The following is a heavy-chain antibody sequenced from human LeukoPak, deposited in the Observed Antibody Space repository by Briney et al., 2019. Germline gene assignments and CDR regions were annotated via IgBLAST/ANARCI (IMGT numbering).Heavy chain of an antibody. Sequence: PGGSLRLSCAASGFKFSTYSMNWVRQAPGKGLECVSGISGSGGSTYYADSVKGRFTISRDNSKNTLYLQMNSLRAEDTAIYYCAKGCGGSCYSEFDYWGQGTLVTVSS. CDR1: GFKFSTYS. CDR2: ISGSGGST. J-gene: IGHJ4*02. D-gene: IGHD2-15*01. V-gene: IGHV3-23*01. CDR3: AKGCGGSCYSEFDY.